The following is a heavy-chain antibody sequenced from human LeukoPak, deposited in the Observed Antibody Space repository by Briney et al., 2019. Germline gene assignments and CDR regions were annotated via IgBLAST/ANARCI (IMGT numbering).Heavy chain of an antibody. V-gene: IGHV3-9*01. CDR1: GFTFDDYA. J-gene: IGHJ6*02. CDR3: AKDTGYDFWSGLIGMDV. Sequence: GGSLRLSCAASGFTFDDYAMPWVRQAPGKGLEWVSGISWNSGSIGYADSVKGRFTISRDNAKNSLYLQMNSLRAEDTALYYCAKDTGYDFWSGLIGMDVWGQGTTVTVSS. D-gene: IGHD3-3*01. CDR2: ISWNSGSI.